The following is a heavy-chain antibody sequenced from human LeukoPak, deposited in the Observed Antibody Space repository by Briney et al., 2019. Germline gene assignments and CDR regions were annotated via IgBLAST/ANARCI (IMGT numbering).Heavy chain of an antibody. CDR1: GGSISSGDYY. Sequence: SETLSLTCTVSGGSISSGDYYWSWIRQPPGKGLEWIGYIYYSGSTYYNPSLKSRVTISVDTSRNQFSLKLGSVTAADPAVYYCARNVDIVATIGSPWLDPWGQGTLVTVSS. D-gene: IGHD5-12*01. J-gene: IGHJ5*02. CDR2: IYYSGST. V-gene: IGHV4-30-4*01. CDR3: ARNVDIVATIGSPWLDP.